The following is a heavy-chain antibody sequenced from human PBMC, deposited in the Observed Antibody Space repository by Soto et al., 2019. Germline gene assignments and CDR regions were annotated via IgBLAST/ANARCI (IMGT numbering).Heavy chain of an antibody. V-gene: IGHV3-66*01. J-gene: IGHJ4*02. CDR1: GFTVSSNY. CDR2: IYSGGTT. Sequence: GGSLRLSCAASGFTVSSNYMSWVRQAPGKGLEWVSVIYSGGTTYYADSVKGRFTISRDNAKNSLYLQMNSLRAEDTAMYYCARDLGMVRGDLYLDYWGQGAVVTVSS. D-gene: IGHD3-10*01. CDR3: ARDLGMVRGDLYLDY.